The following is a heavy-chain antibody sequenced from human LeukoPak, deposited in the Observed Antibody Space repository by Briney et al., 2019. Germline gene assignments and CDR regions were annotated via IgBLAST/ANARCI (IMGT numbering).Heavy chain of an antibody. D-gene: IGHD3-22*01. CDR3: ARYYDSTGRASGGIDI. Sequence: GGSLRLSCAASGFSVSSNHMTWVRQAPGKGLEWVSVMYIWGTPDYADSVKGRLTISRDNSKNTLYLQMNSLRAEDTDVYYCARYYDSTGRASGGIDIWGQGTMVTVSS. CDR2: MYIWGTP. J-gene: IGHJ3*02. V-gene: IGHV3-53*01. CDR1: GFSVSSNH.